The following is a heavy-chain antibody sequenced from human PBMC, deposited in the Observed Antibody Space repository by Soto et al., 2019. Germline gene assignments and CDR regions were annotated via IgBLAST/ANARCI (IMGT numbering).Heavy chain of an antibody. V-gene: IGHV3-23*01. D-gene: IGHD4-17*01. CDR1: GFTFSRYA. CDR3: AKDRLGDYYYYGMDV. J-gene: IGHJ6*02. Sequence: EVQLLQSGGGLVQPGGSLRLSRVGSGFTFSRYAMIWVRQTPGKGPEWVSGIGDRGTTTYYADSVKGRFTISRDNSGNTLFLQMNSLRAEDTAVYYCAKDRLGDYYYYGMDVWGQGTTVTVS. CDR2: IGDRGTTT.